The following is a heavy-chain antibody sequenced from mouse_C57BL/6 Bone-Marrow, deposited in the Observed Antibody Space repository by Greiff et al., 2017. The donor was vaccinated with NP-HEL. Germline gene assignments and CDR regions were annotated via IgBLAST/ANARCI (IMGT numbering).Heavy chain of an antibody. CDR1: GYAFSSSW. Sequence: QVQLKESGPELVKPGASVKISCKASGYAFSSSWMNWVKQRPGKGLEWIGRIYPGDGDTNYNGKFKGKATLTADKSASTAYMQLSSLTSEDSAVYFCARDGRRDPYAMDYWGQGTSVTVSS. J-gene: IGHJ4*01. CDR3: ARDGRRDPYAMDY. D-gene: IGHD3-3*01. CDR2: IYPGDGDT. V-gene: IGHV1-82*01.